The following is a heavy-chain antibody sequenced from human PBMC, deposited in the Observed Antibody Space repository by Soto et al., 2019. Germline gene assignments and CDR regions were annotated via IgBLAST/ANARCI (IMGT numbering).Heavy chain of an antibody. D-gene: IGHD3-22*01. J-gene: IGHJ3*02. CDR1: GYPLTELS. CDR2: FDPEHGET. CDR3: AKDGPHYYDSSPAFDI. V-gene: IGHV1-24*01. Sequence: VSVKVSCKVSGYPLTELSMHWVRQAPGKGLEWMGGFDPEHGETIYAQKFQGRVTMTEDTSTDTSYMELSSLRSEDTAVYYCAKDGPHYYDSSPAFDIWGQRTMVNGSS.